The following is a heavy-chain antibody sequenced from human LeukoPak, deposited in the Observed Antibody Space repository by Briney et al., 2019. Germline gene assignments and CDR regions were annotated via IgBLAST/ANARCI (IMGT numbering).Heavy chain of an antibody. V-gene: IGHV3-21*01. J-gene: IGHJ4*02. CDR1: GFTFSSYS. CDR3: ARAVNDYSSSSWVDY. Sequence: PGGSLRLSCAASGFTFSSYSMNWVRQAPGKGLEWVSSISSSSSYIYYADSVKGRFTISRDNAKNSLYLQMNSLRAEDTAVYYCARAVNDYSSSSWVDYWGQGTLVTVSS. D-gene: IGHD6-6*01. CDR2: ISSSSSYI.